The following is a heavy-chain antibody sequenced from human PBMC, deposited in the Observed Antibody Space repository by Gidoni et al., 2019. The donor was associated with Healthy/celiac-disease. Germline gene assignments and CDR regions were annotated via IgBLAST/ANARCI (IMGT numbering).Heavy chain of an antibody. CDR3: TRALITTVVTPGWFDP. D-gene: IGHD4-17*01. CDR2: IRSKAYGGTT. J-gene: IGHJ5*02. V-gene: IGHV3-49*05. Sequence: EVQLVESGGGLVKPGRSLRLSCTASGFTFGDYAMSWFRQAPGKGLEVVGFIRSKAYGGTTEYAASVKGRFTISRDDSKSIAYLQMNSLKTEDTAVYYCTRALITTVVTPGWFDPWGQGTLVTVSS. CDR1: GFTFGDYA.